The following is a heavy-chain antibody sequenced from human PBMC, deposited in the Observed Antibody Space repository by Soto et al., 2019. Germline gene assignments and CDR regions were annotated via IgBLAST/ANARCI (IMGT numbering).Heavy chain of an antibody. V-gene: IGHV3-20*04. D-gene: IGHD5-12*01. J-gene: IGHJ3*02. CDR3: ARNSGYDYDSAFDI. CDR2: INWNGGST. Sequence: PGGSLRLSCAASGFTFDDYGMSWVRQAPGKGLEWVSGINWNGGSTGYADSVKGRFTISRDNAKNSLYLQMNSLRAEDTALYYCARNSGYDYDSAFDIWGQGIIVTVS. CDR1: GFTFDDYG.